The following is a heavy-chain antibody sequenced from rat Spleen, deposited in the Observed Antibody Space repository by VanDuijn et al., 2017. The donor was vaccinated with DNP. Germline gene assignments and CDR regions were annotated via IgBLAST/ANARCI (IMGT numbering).Heavy chain of an antibody. CDR2: ISTGGDYA. Sequence: EVQLVESGGGLVQPGRSLKLSCAASGFTFNKYGMAWVRQAPTKGLEWVASISTGGDYAHYRDSVKGRFTISRDNSKNTQYLQMDSLRSEDTATYYCARRKNYGLSYYFDYWGQGVMVTVSS. CDR1: GFTFNKYG. CDR3: ARRKNYGLSYYFDY. J-gene: IGHJ2*01. D-gene: IGHD1-6*01. V-gene: IGHV5S13*01.